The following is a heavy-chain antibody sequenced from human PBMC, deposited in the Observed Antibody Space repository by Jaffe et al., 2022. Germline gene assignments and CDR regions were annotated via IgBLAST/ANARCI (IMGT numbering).Heavy chain of an antibody. D-gene: IGHD2-2*01. J-gene: IGHJ6*03. CDR1: GFTFSSYG. CDR2: ISYDGSNK. CDR3: AKDGYCSSTSCYASYYYYYYYMDV. V-gene: IGHV3-30*18. Sequence: QVQLVESGGGVVQPGRSLRLSCAASGFTFSSYGMHWVRQAPGKGLEWVAVISYDGSNKYYADSVKGRFTISRDNSKNTLYLQMNSLRAEDTAVYYCAKDGYCSSTSCYASYYYYYYYMDVWGKGTTVTVSS.